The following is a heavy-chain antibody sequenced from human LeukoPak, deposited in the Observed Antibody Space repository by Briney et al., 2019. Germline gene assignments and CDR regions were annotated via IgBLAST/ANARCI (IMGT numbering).Heavy chain of an antibody. J-gene: IGHJ4*02. D-gene: IGHD3-22*01. CDR2: IYTNGST. CDR1: GGSISSYY. CDR3: ARGSLANNNWNHNVRHYDDSSGYFDS. Sequence: SETLSLTCTVSGGSISSYYWSWIRQPPGKGLGWIGYIYTNGSTNYNPSLKRRVTISVDTSKNQCSLKLSSVTAADTAVYYCARGSLANNNWNHNVRHYDDSSGYFDSWGQGTLVTVSS. V-gene: IGHV4-4*09.